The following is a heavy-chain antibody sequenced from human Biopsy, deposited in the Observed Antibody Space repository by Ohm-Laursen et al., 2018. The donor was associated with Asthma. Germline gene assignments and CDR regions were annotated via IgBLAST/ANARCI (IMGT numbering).Heavy chain of an antibody. Sequence: SSVKVSCKTSGYIFNSAGITWVRQAPGQGLEWMGWISVYNGNTKVAQKLQDRVTMITDTPTSTAYMELRSLRSDDTAVYFCARAVDYSHYYGIDVWGQGTTVTVS. J-gene: IGHJ6*02. CDR3: ARAVDYSHYYGIDV. D-gene: IGHD3-10*01. V-gene: IGHV1-18*01. CDR2: ISVYNGNT. CDR1: GYIFNSAG.